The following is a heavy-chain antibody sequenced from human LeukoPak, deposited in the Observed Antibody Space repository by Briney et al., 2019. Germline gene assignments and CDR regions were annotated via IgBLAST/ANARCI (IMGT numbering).Heavy chain of an antibody. CDR2: MNPNSGNT. CDR1: GYTFTSYD. J-gene: IGHJ4*02. CDR3: ARVPRSPHYGSGSETPFDY. Sequence: ASVKVSCKASGYTFTSYDINWVRQATGQGLEWMGWMNPNSGNTGYAQKFQGRVTMTRNTSISTAYMELSSLRSEDTAVYYCARVPRSPHYGSGSETPFDYWGQGTLVTVSS. V-gene: IGHV1-8*01. D-gene: IGHD3-10*01.